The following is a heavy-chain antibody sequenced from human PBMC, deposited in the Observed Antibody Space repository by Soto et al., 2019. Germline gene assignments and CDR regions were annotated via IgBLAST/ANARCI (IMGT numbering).Heavy chain of an antibody. D-gene: IGHD2-15*01. CDR1: GYSFTSYW. CDR3: ARREFCSGGSCYPHDAFDI. CDR2: IYPGDSDT. J-gene: IGHJ3*02. V-gene: IGHV5-51*01. Sequence: PGESLKISCKGSGYSFTSYWIGWVRQMPGKGLEWMGIIYPGDSDTRYSQSFQGQVTISADKSISTAYLQWSSLKASDTAMYYCARREFCSGGSCYPHDAFDISAQRTMVTVSS.